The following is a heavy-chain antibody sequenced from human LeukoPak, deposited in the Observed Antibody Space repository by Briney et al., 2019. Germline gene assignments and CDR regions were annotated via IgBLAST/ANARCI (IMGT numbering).Heavy chain of an antibody. Sequence: GGSLRLPCAASGFTFSSYAMHWVRQAPGKGLEWVAVISYDGSNKYYADSVKGRFTISRDNSKNTLYLQMNSLRAEDTAVYYCARDRSSGWYVYYYGMDVWGQGTTVTVSS. CDR2: ISYDGSNK. CDR3: ARDRSSGWYVYYYGMDV. J-gene: IGHJ6*02. CDR1: GFTFSSYA. D-gene: IGHD6-19*01. V-gene: IGHV3-30-3*01.